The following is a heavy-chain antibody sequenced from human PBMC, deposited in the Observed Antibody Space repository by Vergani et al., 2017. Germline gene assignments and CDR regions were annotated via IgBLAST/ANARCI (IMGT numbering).Heavy chain of an antibody. Sequence: QVQLQESGPGLVKPSETLSLTCAVPGYSISSGYYWGWIRQPPGKGLEWIGSIYHSGSTYYNPSLKSRVTISVETSKNQFSLKLSSVTAADTAVYYCARHKINWNAFGYWGQGTLVTVSS. V-gene: IGHV4-38-2*01. CDR3: ARHKINWNAFGY. CDR1: GYSISSGYY. D-gene: IGHD1-1*01. CDR2: IYHSGST. J-gene: IGHJ4*02.